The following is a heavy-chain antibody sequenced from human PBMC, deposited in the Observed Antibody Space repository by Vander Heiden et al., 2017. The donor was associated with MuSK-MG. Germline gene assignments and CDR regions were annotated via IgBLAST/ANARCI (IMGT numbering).Heavy chain of an antibody. V-gene: IGHV3-30*18. CDR1: GFTFSSSG. J-gene: IGHJ6*03. CDR3: AKEGRYFDWLSTLRPYYYYYYMDV. Sequence: QVQLVESGGGVVQPGRSLRLSCAASGFTFSSSGMHWVRQAPGKGLEWVAVISYDGSNKCYADSVKGRFTISRDNSKNTLYLQMNSLRAEDTAVYYCAKEGRYFDWLSTLRPYYYYYYMDVWGKGTTVTVSS. D-gene: IGHD3-9*01. CDR2: ISYDGSNK.